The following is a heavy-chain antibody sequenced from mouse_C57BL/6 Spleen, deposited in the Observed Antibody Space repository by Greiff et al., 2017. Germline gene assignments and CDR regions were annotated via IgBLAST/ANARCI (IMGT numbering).Heavy chain of an antibody. Sequence: EVQRVESEGGLVQPGSSMKLSCTASGFTFSDYYMAWVRQVPEKGLEWVANINYDGSSTYYLDSLKSRFTISRDNAKNMLYLQMSSLKSEDTATYYCARDAHYYSSSYRYFDVWGTGTTVTVSS. CDR3: ARDAHYYSSSYRYFDV. CDR2: INYDGSST. J-gene: IGHJ1*03. CDR1: GFTFSDYY. D-gene: IGHD1-1*01. V-gene: IGHV5-16*01.